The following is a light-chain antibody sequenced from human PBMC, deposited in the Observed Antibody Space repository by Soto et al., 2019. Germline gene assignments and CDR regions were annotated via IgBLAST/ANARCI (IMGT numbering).Light chain of an antibody. Sequence: QSALTQPASVSGSPGQSITISCTGTSSDVGGYNYVSWYQQHPGKAPKLLIYEVSHRPSGVSNRFSGSKSGNTASLTISGLQAEDEADYYCSSYTSSNTLLYVFGTGTKVIVL. CDR3: SSYTSSNTLLYV. V-gene: IGLV2-14*01. J-gene: IGLJ1*01. CDR2: EVS. CDR1: SSDVGGYNY.